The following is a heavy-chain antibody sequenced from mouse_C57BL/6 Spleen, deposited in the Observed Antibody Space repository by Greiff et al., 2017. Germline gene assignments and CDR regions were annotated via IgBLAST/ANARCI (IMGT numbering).Heavy chain of an antibody. D-gene: IGHD2-2*01. CDR2: IRSKSSNYAT. J-gene: IGHJ4*01. CDR1: GFTFNTYA. Sequence: EVKVEESGGGLVQPKGSLKLSCAASGFTFNTYAMHWVRQAPGKGLEWVARIRSKSSNYATYYADSVKDRFTISRDDSQSMLYLQMNNLKTEDTAMYYCVRDGLRRGYYAMDYWGQGTSVTVSS. CDR3: VRDGLRRGYYAMDY. V-gene: IGHV10-3*01.